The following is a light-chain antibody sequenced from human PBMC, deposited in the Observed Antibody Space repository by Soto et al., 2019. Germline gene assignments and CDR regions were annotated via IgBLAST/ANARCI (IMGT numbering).Light chain of an antibody. CDR3: QQYGSAPGT. CDR1: QSVTNY. CDR2: GAS. V-gene: IGKV3-20*01. Sequence: EIVLTQSPGTLSLSPGERATLSCRASQSVTNYLAWYQQKPGQGPRLLIKGASSRATGIPDRFSGSGSGTDFTLTISSLEPEDFAVYYCQQYGSAPGTFGQGTKVEIK. J-gene: IGKJ1*01.